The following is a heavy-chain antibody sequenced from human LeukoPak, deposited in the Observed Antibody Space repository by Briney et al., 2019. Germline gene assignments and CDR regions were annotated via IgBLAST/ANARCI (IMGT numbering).Heavy chain of an antibody. CDR1: GFTFDDYA. Sequence: PGRSLRLSCAASGFTFDDYAMHWVRQAPGKGLEWVSGISWNSGSIGYADSVKGRFTISRDNAKNSLYLQMNSLRAEDTAVYYCARARRGSSSPFDYWGQGTLVTVSS. CDR2: ISWNSGSI. D-gene: IGHD6-6*01. J-gene: IGHJ4*02. V-gene: IGHV3-9*01. CDR3: ARARRGSSSPFDY.